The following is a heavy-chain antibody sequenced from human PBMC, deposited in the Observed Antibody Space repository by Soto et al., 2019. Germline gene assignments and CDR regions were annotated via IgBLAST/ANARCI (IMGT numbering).Heavy chain of an antibody. CDR1: GFTFSDFY. D-gene: IGHD3-3*01. V-gene: IGHV3-11*06. CDR3: AREFWSGSYTSNYGMDV. CDR2: ISSTSLFT. Sequence: PRLSCAASGFTFSDFYMSWIRQAPGKGLEWVSYISSTSLFTNHADSVKGRFTISRDNAKHSLYLQMNSLRPEDTAVYYCAREFWSGSYTSNYGMDVWGQGTTVTVS. J-gene: IGHJ6*02.